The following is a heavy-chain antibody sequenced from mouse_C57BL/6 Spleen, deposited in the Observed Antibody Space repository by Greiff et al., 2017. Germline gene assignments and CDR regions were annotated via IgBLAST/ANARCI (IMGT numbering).Heavy chain of an antibody. CDR2: IDPNRGGT. J-gene: IGHJ1*03. Sequence: QQSCKASGYTFTSYWMHWVKQRPGRGLEWIGRIDPNRGGTKYNEKFKSKATLTVDKPSSTAYMQLSSLTSEDSAVYYCARSTTVGNFDVWGTGTTVTVSS. V-gene: IGHV1-72*01. D-gene: IGHD1-1*01. CDR1: GYTFTSYW. CDR3: ARSTTVGNFDV.